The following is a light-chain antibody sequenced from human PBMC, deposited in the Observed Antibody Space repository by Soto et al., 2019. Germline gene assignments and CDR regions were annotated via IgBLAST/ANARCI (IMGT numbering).Light chain of an antibody. Sequence: EIVLTQSPGTLSMSPGERSTLSCRASQSLSSSSLAWYQQKPGQAPRLLISGASSRAAGIPSRFSGSGSGTEFTLTISSLQSDDFATYYCQQYNSYSAITFGGGTKVDIK. CDR3: QQYNSYSAIT. CDR2: GAS. J-gene: IGKJ4*01. CDR1: QSLSSSS. V-gene: IGKV3-20*01.